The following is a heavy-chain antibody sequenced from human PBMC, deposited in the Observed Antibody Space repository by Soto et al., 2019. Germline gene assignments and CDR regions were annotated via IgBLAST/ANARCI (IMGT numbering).Heavy chain of an antibody. CDR2: IIPIFGTA. CDR3: ASPRRMREHACDI. V-gene: IGHV1-69*05. Sequence: QVQLVQSGAEVKKPGSSVKVSCKASGGTFSSYAISWVRQAPGQGLEWMGGIIPIFGTANYAQKFQGRVTXTXDXXTSTAYMELSSLRSEDTAVYYCASPRRMREHACDIWGQGTMVTVSS. D-gene: IGHD6-6*01. CDR1: GGTFSSYA. J-gene: IGHJ3*02.